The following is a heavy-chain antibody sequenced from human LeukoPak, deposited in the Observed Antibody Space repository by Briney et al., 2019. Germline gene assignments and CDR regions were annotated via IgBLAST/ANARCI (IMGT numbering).Heavy chain of an antibody. D-gene: IGHD3-22*01. Sequence: SETLSLTCAVYGGSFSGYYWSWIRQPPGKGLEWIGEINHSGSTNYNPSLKSRVTISVDTSKNQSSLKLSSVTAADTAVYYCARSRPYYDSSGYYYGFDYWGQGTLVTVSS. CDR2: INHSGST. J-gene: IGHJ4*02. V-gene: IGHV4-34*01. CDR3: ARSRPYYDSSGYYYGFDY. CDR1: GGSFSGYY.